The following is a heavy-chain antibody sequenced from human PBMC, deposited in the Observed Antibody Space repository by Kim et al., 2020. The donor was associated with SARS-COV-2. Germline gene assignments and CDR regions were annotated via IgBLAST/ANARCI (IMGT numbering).Heavy chain of an antibody. V-gene: IGHV3-21*01. CDR3: ARDRPVIINPENYYYYYGMDV. D-gene: IGHD3-3*01. CDR2: ISSSSSYI. CDR1: GFTFSSYS. J-gene: IGHJ6*02. Sequence: GGSLRLSCAASGFTFSSYSMNWVRQAPGKGLEWVSSISSSSSYIYYADSVKGRFTISRDNAKNSLYLQMNSLRAEDTAVYYCARDRPVIINPENYYYYYGMDVWGQGTTVTVSS.